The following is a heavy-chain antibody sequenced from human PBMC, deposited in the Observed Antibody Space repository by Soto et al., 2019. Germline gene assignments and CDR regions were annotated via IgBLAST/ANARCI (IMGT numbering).Heavy chain of an antibody. CDR2: ISAYNGDT. CDR1: GYTFTSYG. D-gene: IGHD2-2*01. J-gene: IGHJ6*02. Sequence: ASVKVSCKASGYTFTSYGISWVRQAPGQGLEWMGWISAYNGDTNYAQKLQGRVTMTTDTSTSTAYMELKSLRSDYTAVYYCASDNYCSSTSCYYGYYYYGMDVWGQGTTVTVSS. CDR3: ASDNYCSSTSCYYGYYYYGMDV. V-gene: IGHV1-18*04.